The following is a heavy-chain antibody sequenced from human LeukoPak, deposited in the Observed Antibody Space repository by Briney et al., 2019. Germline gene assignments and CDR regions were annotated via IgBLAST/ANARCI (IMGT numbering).Heavy chain of an antibody. J-gene: IGHJ4*02. CDR1: GFTVSSNY. D-gene: IGHD2-15*01. V-gene: IGHV3-53*01. CDR3: ARVAYCSGGSCYGPFDY. Sequence: PGGSLRLSCAASGFTVSSNYMSWVRQAPGKGLEWVSVIYSGGSTYYADSVKGRFTISRDNSKNTLYLQMNSLRAEDTAVYYCARVAYCSGGSCYGPFDYWGQGTLVTVSS. CDR2: IYSGGST.